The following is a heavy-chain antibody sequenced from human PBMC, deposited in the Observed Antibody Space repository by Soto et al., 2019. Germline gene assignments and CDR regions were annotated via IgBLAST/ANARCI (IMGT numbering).Heavy chain of an antibody. D-gene: IGHD3-9*01. Sequence: EVQLLESGGGLVQPGGSLRLSCAASGFTFSSYAMSWVRQAPGKGLEWVSAISGSGGSTYYADSVKGRFTISRDNSKNTLYLQMNSLRAEDTAVYYCAKPYPILAGYRVTFSPLWFDPWGQGTLVTVSS. CDR3: AKPYPILAGYRVTFSPLWFDP. CDR1: GFTFSSYA. J-gene: IGHJ5*02. CDR2: ISGSGGST. V-gene: IGHV3-23*01.